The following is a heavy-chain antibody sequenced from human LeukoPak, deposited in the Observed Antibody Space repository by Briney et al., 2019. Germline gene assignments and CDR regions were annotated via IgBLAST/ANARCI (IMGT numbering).Heavy chain of an antibody. CDR2: IIPILGIA. CDR1: GGTFSSYA. D-gene: IGHD3-3*01. CDR3: AIYDFWSGYLITGYYYYGMDV. V-gene: IGHV1-69*04. Sequence: ASVKVSCKASGGTFSSYAISWVRQAPGQGLEWMGRIIPILGIANYAQKFQGRVTMTRNTSISTAYMELSSLRSEDTAVYYCAIYDFWSGYLITGYYYYGMDVWGQGTTVTVSS. J-gene: IGHJ6*02.